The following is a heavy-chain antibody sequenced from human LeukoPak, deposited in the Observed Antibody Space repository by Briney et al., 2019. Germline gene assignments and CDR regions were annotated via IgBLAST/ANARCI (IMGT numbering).Heavy chain of an antibody. CDR1: GGSISSSSYY. J-gene: IGHJ5*02. CDR3: ARLRPSMVRGEFNWFDP. D-gene: IGHD3-10*01. CDR2: IYYSGST. Sequence: SETLSLTCTVSGGSISSSSYYWGWIRQPPGKGLEWIGSIYYSGSTYYNPSLKSRVTISVDTSKNQFSLKLSSVTAADTAVYYCARLRPSMVRGEFNWFDPWGQGTLVTVSS. V-gene: IGHV4-39*07.